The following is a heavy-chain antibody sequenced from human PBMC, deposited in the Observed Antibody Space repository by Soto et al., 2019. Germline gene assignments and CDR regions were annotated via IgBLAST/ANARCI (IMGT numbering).Heavy chain of an antibody. V-gene: IGHV4-4*02. D-gene: IGHD4-4*01. CDR1: GDSISSSKW. CDR2: IYHDGST. J-gene: IGHJ6*02. CDR3: ARHNYYSNHHYYGMDV. Sequence: SETLSLTCAVSGDSISSSKWWTWVRQTPEKGLEWIGEIYHDGSTYSNPSLKSRVTMSVDMPRNQFLLKVTSVTAADTAVYYCARHNYYSNHHYYGMDVWGQGTTVTVSS.